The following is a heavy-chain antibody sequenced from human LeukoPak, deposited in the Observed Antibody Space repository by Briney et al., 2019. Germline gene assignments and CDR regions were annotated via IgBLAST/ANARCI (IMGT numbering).Heavy chain of an antibody. D-gene: IGHD6-13*01. CDR3: AKRPGNAAVGPFDP. CDR1: GFSFSNYA. Sequence: GGSLRLSCAASGFSFSNYAMTWVSQAPGKGLEWVSTISSGDDITYYADSVKGRFTISRDNSKNTLYLQMNSLRAEDTAIYYCAKRPGNAAVGPFDPWGQGTLVTVSS. CDR2: ISSGDDIT. J-gene: IGHJ5*02. V-gene: IGHV3-23*01.